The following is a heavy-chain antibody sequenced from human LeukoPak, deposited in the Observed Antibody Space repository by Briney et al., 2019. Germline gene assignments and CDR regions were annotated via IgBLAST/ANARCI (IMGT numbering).Heavy chain of an antibody. D-gene: IGHD1-26*01. CDR2: INPNSGGT. CDR1: GYTFTGYY. V-gene: IGHV1-2*06. CDR3: ARGWELLPISYYYYGMDV. J-gene: IGHJ6*02. Sequence: GASVKVSCKASGYTFTGYYMHWVRQAPGQGLEWMGRINPNSGGTNYAQKFQGRVTMTRDTSISTAYMELSRLRSDDTAVYYCARGWELLPISYYYYGMDVWGQGTTVTVSS.